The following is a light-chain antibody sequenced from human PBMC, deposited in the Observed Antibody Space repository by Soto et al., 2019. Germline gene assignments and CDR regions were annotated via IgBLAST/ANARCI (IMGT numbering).Light chain of an antibody. Sequence: QSVLTQPPSVSGTPGQRVTISCSGSSSNIGSNYVYWYQQLPGTAPNLLIYRNNQRPSGVPDRFSGSKSGTSASLAISGLRSEDEADYYCAVWDDSLSGVVFGGGTKLTVL. CDR3: AVWDDSLSGVV. V-gene: IGLV1-47*01. J-gene: IGLJ2*01. CDR1: SSNIGSNY. CDR2: RNN.